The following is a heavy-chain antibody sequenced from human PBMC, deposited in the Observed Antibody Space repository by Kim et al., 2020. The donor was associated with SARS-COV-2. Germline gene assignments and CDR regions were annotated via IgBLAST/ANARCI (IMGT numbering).Heavy chain of an antibody. CDR2: IIPIFGTA. Sequence: SVKVSCKASGGTFSSYAISWVRQAPGQGLEWMGGIIPIFGTANYAQKFQGRVTITADESTSTAYMELSSLRSEDTAVYYCASGSSSWRLENDAFDIWGQGTMVTVSS. CDR3: ASGSSSWRLENDAFDI. CDR1: GGTFSSYA. D-gene: IGHD6-13*01. V-gene: IGHV1-69*13. J-gene: IGHJ3*02.